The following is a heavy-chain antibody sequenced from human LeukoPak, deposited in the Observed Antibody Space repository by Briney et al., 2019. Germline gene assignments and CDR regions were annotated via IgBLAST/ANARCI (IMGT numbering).Heavy chain of an antibody. CDR1: GGSFSGYY. J-gene: IGHJ5*02. CDR3: ARARRRFDP. Sequence: SETLSLTCAVYGGSFSGYYWSWIRQPPGKGLEWIGEINHSGSTNYNPSLKSRVTISVDTSKNQFSLKLSSVTAADTAAYYCARARRRFDPWGQGTLVTVSS. CDR2: INHSGST. V-gene: IGHV4-34*01.